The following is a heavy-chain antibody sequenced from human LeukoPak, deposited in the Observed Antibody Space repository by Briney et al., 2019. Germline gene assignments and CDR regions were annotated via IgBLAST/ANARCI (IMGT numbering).Heavy chain of an antibody. CDR1: GGSISSYY. J-gene: IGHJ4*02. CDR3: ARHETVYSNFDY. Sequence: SETLPLTCTVSGGSISSYYWSWIRQPPGKGLEWIGYIYYSGSTNYNPSLKSRVTISVDTSKNQFSLKLSSVTAADTAVYFCARHETVYSNFDYWGQGTLVTVSS. D-gene: IGHD4-11*01. CDR2: IYYSGST. V-gene: IGHV4-59*08.